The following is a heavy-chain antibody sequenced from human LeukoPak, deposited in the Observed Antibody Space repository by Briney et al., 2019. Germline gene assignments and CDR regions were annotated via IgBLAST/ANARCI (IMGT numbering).Heavy chain of an antibody. D-gene: IGHD1-26*01. CDR2: INTGNGDT. CDR3: ARQVGARLRGSWLDP. J-gene: IGHJ5*02. CDR1: GYTFSSYA. V-gene: IGHV1-3*04. Sequence: ASVNVSCTASGYTFSSYAIHWVRQAPGQRLEWMGWINTGNGDTKYSQMFQGRVTITRDTSASTAYMELRSLKSEDTAVYYCARQVGARLRGSWLDPWGQGTLVIVSS.